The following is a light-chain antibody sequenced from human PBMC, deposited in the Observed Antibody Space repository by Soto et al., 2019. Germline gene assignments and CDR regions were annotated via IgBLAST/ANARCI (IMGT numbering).Light chain of an antibody. CDR3: QQRSNWPPDT. CDR2: DAS. V-gene: IGKV3-11*01. J-gene: IGKJ5*01. Sequence: EIVLTQSPATLSFSPGERATLSCRASQSVSSYLAWYQQKPGQAPRLLIYDASNRATGIPARFSGSGSGTDFTLTISSLEPEDFAVYYCQQRSNWPPDTFGQGTRLEIK. CDR1: QSVSSY.